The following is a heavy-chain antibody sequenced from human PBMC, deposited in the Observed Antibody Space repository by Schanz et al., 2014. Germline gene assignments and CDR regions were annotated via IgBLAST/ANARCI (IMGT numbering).Heavy chain of an antibody. J-gene: IGHJ6*02. D-gene: IGHD3-10*01. CDR2: IYSSGST. CDR3: ARAQGVIRLYYGVDV. CDR1: GFTVSNSY. V-gene: IGHV3-53*04. Sequence: EVQLLESGGGLVQPGGSLRLSCAASGFTVSNSYIHWVRQAPGKGLEWVSTIYSSGSTYYADSVRGRFTISRDNSMNMVYLQMNSLRSDDAAVYYCARAQGVIRLYYGVDVWGQGTTVTVSS.